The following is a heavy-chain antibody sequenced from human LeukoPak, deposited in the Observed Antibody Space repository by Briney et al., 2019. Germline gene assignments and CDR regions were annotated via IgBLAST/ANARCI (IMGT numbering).Heavy chain of an antibody. V-gene: IGHV1-2*02. CDR1: GYTFSGHY. J-gene: IGHJ4*02. D-gene: IGHD3-10*01. Sequence: ASVKVSCKASGYTFSGHYIHWVRQAPGQGLEWMGWIIPNSGGTNYAQRFKGRVTMTSDTSISIAYMELNRLTADDTAVYYCARGSLRGGPIKPFDYWGQGTLVTVSS. CDR3: ARGSLRGGPIKPFDY. CDR2: IIPNSGGT.